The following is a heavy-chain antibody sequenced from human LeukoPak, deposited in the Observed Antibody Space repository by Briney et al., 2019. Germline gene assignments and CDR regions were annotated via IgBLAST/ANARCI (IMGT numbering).Heavy chain of an antibody. D-gene: IGHD3-9*01. V-gene: IGHV1-18*01. CDR3: ARGYYDILTGYYTSYYFDY. CDR1: GYTFTSYG. CDR2: ISAYNGNT. J-gene: IGHJ4*02. Sequence: ASVKVSCKASGYTFTSYGISWVRQAPGQGFEWMGWISAYNGNTNYAQKLQGRVTMTTDTSTSTAYMELRSLRSDDTAVYYCARGYYDILTGYYTSYYFDYWGQGTLVTVSS.